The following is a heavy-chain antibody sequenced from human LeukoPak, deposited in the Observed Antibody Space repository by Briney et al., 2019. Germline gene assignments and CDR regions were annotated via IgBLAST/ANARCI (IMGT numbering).Heavy chain of an antibody. CDR2: VHPNSGNI. Sequence: GASVKVSCKTSGYPFTTWEINWVRQAAGQGLEWMGWVHPNSGNIAYAQKFQGRVTMTRDTSISTAYMEVSGLRSDDMAVYFCARGPRNDPWGQGTLVTVSS. V-gene: IGHV1-8*01. CDR3: ARGPRNDP. CDR1: GYPFTTWE. J-gene: IGHJ5*02. D-gene: IGHD1-14*01.